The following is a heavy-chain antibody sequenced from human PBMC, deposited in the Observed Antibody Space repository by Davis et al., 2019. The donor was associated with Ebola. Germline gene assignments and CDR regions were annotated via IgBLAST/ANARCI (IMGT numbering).Heavy chain of an antibody. D-gene: IGHD4-17*01. CDR2: IIPMFGTT. CDR1: GGSFSSYA. J-gene: IGHJ6*02. Sequence: SVKVSCKASGGSFSSYAISWVRQAPGHGLEWMGGIIPMFGTTHYAQKFQGRVTITADDSTATVSLDLSGLIPEDTAVYYCARDGDYGRANSYYFGMDVWGRGTTVTVSS. CDR3: ARDGDYGRANSYYFGMDV. V-gene: IGHV1-69*13.